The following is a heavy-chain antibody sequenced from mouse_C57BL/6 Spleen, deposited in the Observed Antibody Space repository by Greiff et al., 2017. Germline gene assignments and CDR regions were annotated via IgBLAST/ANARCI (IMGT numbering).Heavy chain of an antibody. V-gene: IGHV1-53*01. D-gene: IGHD2-4*01. CDR2: INSSNGGT. CDR1: GYTFTSYW. CDR3: ARWGGNYEYDGRFAD. Sequence: QVQLQQPGTELVKPGASVKLSCQASGYTFTSYWMHWVKQRPGQGLEWIGNINSSNGGTNYNEKIKSKATLTVDKSSSTAYMQLSSLTSEDSAVYYCARWGGNYEYDGRFADWGHGILVTVSA. J-gene: IGHJ3*01.